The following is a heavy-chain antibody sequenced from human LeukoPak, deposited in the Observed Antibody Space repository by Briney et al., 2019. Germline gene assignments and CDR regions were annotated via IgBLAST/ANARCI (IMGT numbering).Heavy chain of an antibody. V-gene: IGHV3-48*01. J-gene: IGHJ4*02. CDR1: GFTFSSYS. CDR2: ISSSSSTI. CDR3: VKDVGGPSDY. D-gene: IGHD3-10*01. Sequence: PGGSLRLSCAASGFTFSSYSMNWVRQAPGRGLEWVSYISSSSSTIYYTDSVKGRFTISRDHSKNTLYLQMNSLRAEDTAVYYCVKDVGGPSDYWGQGTLVTVSS.